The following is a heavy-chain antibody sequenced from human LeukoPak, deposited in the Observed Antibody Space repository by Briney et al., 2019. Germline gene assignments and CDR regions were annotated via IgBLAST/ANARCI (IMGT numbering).Heavy chain of an antibody. D-gene: IGHD2-2*01. CDR1: GGTFSSYA. J-gene: IGHJ4*02. V-gene: IGHV1-69*13. Sequence: SVKVSCKASGGTFSSYAISWVRQAPGQGLEWMGGIIPIFGTANYAQKFQGRVTITADGSTSTAYMELSSLRSEDTAVYYCARTVVPAAMNGNYFGYWGQGTLVTVSS. CDR3: ARTVVPAAMNGNYFGY. CDR2: IIPIFGTA.